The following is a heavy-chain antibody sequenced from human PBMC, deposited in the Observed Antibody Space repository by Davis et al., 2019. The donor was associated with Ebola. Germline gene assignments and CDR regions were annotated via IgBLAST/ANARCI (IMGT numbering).Heavy chain of an antibody. CDR1: VYTFPSYY. D-gene: IGHD4-17*01. CDR2: IIPIFGTA. J-gene: IGHJ4*02. CDR3: AREYGDYDTYFDY. V-gene: IGHV1-69*13. Sequence: SVPVSCKASVYTFPSYYMHWVRQAAGQGLEWMGGIIPIFGTANYAQKFQGRVTITADESTSTAYMELSSLRSEDTAVYYCAREYGDYDTYFDYWGQGTLVTVSS.